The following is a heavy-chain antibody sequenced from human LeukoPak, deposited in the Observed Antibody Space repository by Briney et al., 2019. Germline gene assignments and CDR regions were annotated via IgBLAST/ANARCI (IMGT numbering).Heavy chain of an antibody. J-gene: IGHJ4*02. V-gene: IGHV4-34*01. D-gene: IGHD3-22*01. Sequence: SETLSLTCAVYGGSFSGYYWSWIRQPPVKGLEWIGEINHSGSTNYNPSLKSRVTISVDTSKNQFSLKLSSVTAADTAVYYCARGLGYYYDSSGYFYWGQGTLVTVSS. CDR3: ARGLGYYYDSSGYFY. CDR2: INHSGST. CDR1: GGSFSGYY.